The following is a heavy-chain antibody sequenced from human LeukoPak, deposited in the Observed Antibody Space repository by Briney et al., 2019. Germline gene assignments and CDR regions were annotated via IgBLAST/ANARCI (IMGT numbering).Heavy chain of an antibody. CDR3: ARSPHILTGENFDY. V-gene: IGHV1-24*01. Sequence: GASVKVSCKVSGYTLTELSMHWVRQAPGKGLEWMGGFDPEDGETIYAQKFQGRVTMTEDTSTDTAYMELSSLRSEDTAVYYCARSPHILTGENFDYWGQGTLPTVSS. CDR2: FDPEDGET. CDR1: GYTLTELS. D-gene: IGHD3-9*01. J-gene: IGHJ4*02.